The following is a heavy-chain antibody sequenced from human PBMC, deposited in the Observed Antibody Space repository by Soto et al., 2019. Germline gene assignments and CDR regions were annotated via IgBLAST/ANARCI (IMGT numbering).Heavy chain of an antibody. D-gene: IGHD3-10*01. CDR3: ARGDYYGSGSYQYYYYGMDV. V-gene: IGHV1-2*04. Sequence: ASVKVSCKASGYTFTGYYMHWVRQAPGQGLEWMGWINPNSGGTNYAQKFQGWVTMTRDTSISTAYMELSRLRPDDTAVYYCARGDYYGSGSYQYYYYGMDVWGRGTTVTVSS. CDR2: INPNSGGT. CDR1: GYTFTGYY. J-gene: IGHJ6*02.